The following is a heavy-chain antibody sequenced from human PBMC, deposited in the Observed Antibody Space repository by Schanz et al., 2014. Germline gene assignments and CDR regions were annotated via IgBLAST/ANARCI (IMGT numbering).Heavy chain of an antibody. Sequence: EVQLVESGGGLVQPGRSLRLSCAASGFPFNEYGMLWVRQAPGKGLEWVSSISWNSGSIDYADSVKGRFTISRDSSKNTLYLQMNSLRADDTAVYYCAKSKSQLPLFDYWGQGTLVAVSS. CDR3: AKSKSQLPLFDY. D-gene: IGHD2-21*01. CDR2: ISWNSGSI. V-gene: IGHV3-9*01. CDR1: GFPFNEYG. J-gene: IGHJ4*02.